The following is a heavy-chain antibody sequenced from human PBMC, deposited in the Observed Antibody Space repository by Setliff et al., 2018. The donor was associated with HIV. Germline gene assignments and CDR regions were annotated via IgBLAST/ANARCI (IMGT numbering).Heavy chain of an antibody. V-gene: IGHV1-24*01. D-gene: IGHD1-26*01. CDR2: FDPEDGDT. CDR1: GYTLTELS. CDR3: ATLYSGSHRSAFDI. Sequence: GASVTVSCQVSGYTLTELSRHWVRQAPGKGLEWMGGFDPEDGDTIYAQKFQGRVTMTEDTSTDTAYMELSGLRSEDTAVYYCATLYSGSHRSAFDIWGQGTMVTVSS. J-gene: IGHJ3*02.